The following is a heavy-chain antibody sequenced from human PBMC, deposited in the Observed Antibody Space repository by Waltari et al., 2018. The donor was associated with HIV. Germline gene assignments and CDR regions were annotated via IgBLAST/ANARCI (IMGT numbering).Heavy chain of an antibody. D-gene: IGHD4-17*01. CDR2: IIPIFGTA. J-gene: IGHJ6*02. CDR1: GGTFSSYV. CDR3: ARDDGNYDNYYYGMDV. Sequence: QVQLVQSGAEVKKPGSSVTVSCKPSGGTFSSYVIRWVRQAPGQGLEWMGGIIPIFGTANYAQKFQGRVTITADESTSTAYMELSSLRSEDTAVYYCARDDGNYDNYYYGMDVWGQGTTVTVSS. V-gene: IGHV1-69*13.